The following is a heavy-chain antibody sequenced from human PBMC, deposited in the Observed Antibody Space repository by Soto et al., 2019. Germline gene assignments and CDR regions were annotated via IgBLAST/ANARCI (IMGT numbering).Heavy chain of an antibody. CDR3: AKDRAFDPGRQQWLSYFDY. V-gene: IGHV3-23*01. CDR2: ISGSGGST. J-gene: IGHJ4*02. Sequence: HPGGSLRLSCAASGFTFSSYAMSWVRQAPGKGLEWVSAISGSGGSTYYADSVKGRFTISRDNSKNTLYLQMNSLRAEDTAVYYCAKDRAFDPGRQQWLSYFDYWGQGTLVTVSS. CDR1: GFTFSSYA. D-gene: IGHD6-19*01.